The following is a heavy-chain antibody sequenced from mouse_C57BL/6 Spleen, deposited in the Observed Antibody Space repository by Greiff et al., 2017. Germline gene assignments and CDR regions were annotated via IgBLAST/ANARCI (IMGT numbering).Heavy chain of an antibody. Sequence: EVQVVESGGDLVKPGGSLKLSCAASGFTFSSYGMSWVRQTPDKRLEWVATISSGGSYTYYPDSVKGRFTISRDNAKNTLYLQMSSLKSEDTAMYYCARHGYYGNYGAYWGQGTLVTVSA. D-gene: IGHD2-1*01. CDR3: ARHGYYGNYGAY. CDR1: GFTFSSYG. J-gene: IGHJ3*01. V-gene: IGHV5-6*01. CDR2: ISSGGSYT.